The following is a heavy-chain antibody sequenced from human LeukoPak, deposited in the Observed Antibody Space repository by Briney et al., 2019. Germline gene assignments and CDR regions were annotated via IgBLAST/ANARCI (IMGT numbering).Heavy chain of an antibody. J-gene: IGHJ4*02. Sequence: ASVKVSCKASGYTFTSYYMHWVRQAPGQRLEWMGIINPSGGSTSYAQKFQGRVTMTRDTSTSTVYMELSSLRSEDTAVYYCARDVSPRYSGYGSPLYYFDYWGQGTLVTVSS. D-gene: IGHD5-12*01. V-gene: IGHV1-46*01. CDR3: ARDVSPRYSGYGSPLYYFDY. CDR2: INPSGGST. CDR1: GYTFTSYY.